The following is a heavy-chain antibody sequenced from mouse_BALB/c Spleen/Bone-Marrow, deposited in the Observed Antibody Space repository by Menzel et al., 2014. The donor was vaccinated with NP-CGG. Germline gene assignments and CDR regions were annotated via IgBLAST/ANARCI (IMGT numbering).Heavy chain of an antibody. CDR3: TRYGNYGYFDV. D-gene: IGHD2-1*01. CDR2: IRSIAHNHEP. Sequence: VKLQQSGGGLVQPGGSMKLSCAASGFTFSDDWMAWVRQSPEKGLEWVAEIRSIAHNHEPYYADSVKGRFNISRDDSKSSGYLQMNSLRAEDTGIYYCTRYGNYGYFDVWVAVTTVTGS. CDR1: GFTFSDDW. J-gene: IGHJ1*01. V-gene: IGHV6-6*01.